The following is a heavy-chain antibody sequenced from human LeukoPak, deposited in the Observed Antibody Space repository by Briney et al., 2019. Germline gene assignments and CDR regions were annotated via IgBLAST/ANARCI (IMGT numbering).Heavy chain of an antibody. V-gene: IGHV4-34*01. Sequence: SETLSLTCAVSGGSFSGFYWSWIRQFPGQGLEWIGEINHSGYTNYHPSLKSRVVISVDTSKKQFSLKLNSVTAADTAVYYCARGEGTVTFWAQGTVVSVSS. CDR1: GGSFSGFY. CDR3: ARGEGTVTF. D-gene: IGHD4-11*01. CDR2: INHSGYT. J-gene: IGHJ4*02.